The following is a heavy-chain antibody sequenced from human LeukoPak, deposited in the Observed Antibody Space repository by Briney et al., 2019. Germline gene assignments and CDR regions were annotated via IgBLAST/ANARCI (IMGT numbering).Heavy chain of an antibody. CDR2: INHSGST. J-gene: IGHJ6*03. V-gene: IGHV4-34*01. Sequence: PSETLSLTCAVYGGSFSGYYWSWIRQPPGKGLEWIGEINHSGSTNYNPSLKSRVTISVDTSKNQFSLKLSSVIAADTAVYYCARVRVYYYYMDVWGKGTTVTVSS. CDR3: ARVRVYYYYMDV. D-gene: IGHD3-10*01. CDR1: GGSFSGYY.